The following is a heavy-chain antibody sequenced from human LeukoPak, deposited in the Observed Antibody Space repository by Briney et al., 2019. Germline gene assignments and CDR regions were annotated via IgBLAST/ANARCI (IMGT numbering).Heavy chain of an antibody. CDR3: ARVMHTYSSGWYSGWYFDL. Sequence: PSETLSLTCTVSGGSISSYYWSWIRQPPGKGLEWIGYIYYSGSTNYNPSLKSRVTISVDTSKNQFSLKLSSVTAADTAVYYCARVMHTYSSGWYSGWYFDLWDRGTLVTVSS. V-gene: IGHV4-59*01. J-gene: IGHJ2*01. D-gene: IGHD6-19*01. CDR2: IYYSGST. CDR1: GGSISSYY.